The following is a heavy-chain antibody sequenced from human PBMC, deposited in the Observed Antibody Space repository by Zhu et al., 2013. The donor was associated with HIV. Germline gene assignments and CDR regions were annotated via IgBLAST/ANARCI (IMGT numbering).Heavy chain of an antibody. Sequence: QVQLVQSGAEVKKPGSSVKVSCKASGGTFSSYAISWVRQAPGQGLEWMGGISGYNGNTNYAQKLQGRVTMTTDTSTSTAYMELRSLRSDDTAVYYCARDSRLTTARPNYYYYMDVVGRNGTTVTVSS. CDR3: ARDSRLTTARPNYYYYMDV. D-gene: IGHD6-6*01. CDR1: GGTFSSYA. J-gene: IGHJ6*03. CDR2: ISGYNGNT. V-gene: IGHV1-18*01.